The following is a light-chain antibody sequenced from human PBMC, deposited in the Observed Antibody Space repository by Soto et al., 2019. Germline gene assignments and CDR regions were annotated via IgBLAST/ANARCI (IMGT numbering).Light chain of an antibody. J-gene: IGKJ4*01. CDR3: LQESNYPLT. CDR1: QGVRDD. V-gene: IGKV1-6*01. CDR2: SAS. Sequence: IQMTQSPSSLSASVGDRVTITCRASQGVRDDVGRYQQKPGKAPKLLIYSASTLQSGVPSRFSGSGSGTDFTLTISCLRHGNFATYYCLQESNYPLTFGGGTKVDIK.